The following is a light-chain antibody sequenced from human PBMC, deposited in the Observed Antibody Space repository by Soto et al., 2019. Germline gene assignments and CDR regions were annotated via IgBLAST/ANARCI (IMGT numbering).Light chain of an antibody. V-gene: IGLV3-1*01. J-gene: IGLJ2*01. CDR3: QAWDSRTVV. CDR1: QLGYKY. CDR2: RDT. Sequence: SYELTQPPSVSVSPGQTASITCSGDQLGYKYTSWYQQKPGQSPVLVIYRDTKRPSGIPERFSGSNSGNTATLTISGTQAMDEADYYCQAWDSRTVVFGGGTKVTVL.